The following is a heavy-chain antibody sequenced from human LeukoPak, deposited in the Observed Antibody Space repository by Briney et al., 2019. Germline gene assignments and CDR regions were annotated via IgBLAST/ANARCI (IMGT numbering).Heavy chain of an antibody. CDR2: IKQDGSEK. J-gene: IGHJ6*03. Sequence: GGSLRLSCAASGFTFSSYWMSWVRQAPGKGLEWLANIKQDGSEKYYVDSVKGRFTISRDNAKNSLYLQMNSLRAEDTAVYYCAREEYSSSSVYYYYYMDVWGKGTTVTVSS. CDR3: AREEYSSSSVYYYYYMDV. V-gene: IGHV3-7*01. D-gene: IGHD6-6*01. CDR1: GFTFSSYW.